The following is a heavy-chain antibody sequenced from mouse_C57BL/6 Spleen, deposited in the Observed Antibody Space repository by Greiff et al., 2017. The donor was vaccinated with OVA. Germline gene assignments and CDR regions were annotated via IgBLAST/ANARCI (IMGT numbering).Heavy chain of an antibody. Sequence: VQLQQSGPELVKPGASVKISCKASGYAFSSSWMNWVKQRPGKGLEWIGRIYPGDGDTNYNGKFKGKATLTADKSSSTAYMQLSSLTSEDSAVYFCAREYYYCSSFDYWGQGTTLTVSS. CDR1: GYAFSSSW. CDR3: AREYYYCSSFDY. D-gene: IGHD1-1*01. CDR2: IYPGDGDT. V-gene: IGHV1-82*01. J-gene: IGHJ2*01.